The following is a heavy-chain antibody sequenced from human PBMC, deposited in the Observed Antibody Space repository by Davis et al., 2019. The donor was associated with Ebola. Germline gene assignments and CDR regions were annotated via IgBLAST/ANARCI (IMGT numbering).Heavy chain of an antibody. J-gene: IGHJ2*01. CDR3: ARDGRLGYDGSASFDL. CDR1: GGSISSGGYY. Sequence: PSETLSLTCTVSGGSISSGGYYWSWIRQHPGKGLEWIGYIYYSGSAYYNPSLKSRVSISVDTSKNHFSLKLSSVTAADTAVYYCARDGRLGYDGSASFDLWGRGTLVTVSS. D-gene: IGHD3-22*01. V-gene: IGHV4-31*03. CDR2: IYYSGSA.